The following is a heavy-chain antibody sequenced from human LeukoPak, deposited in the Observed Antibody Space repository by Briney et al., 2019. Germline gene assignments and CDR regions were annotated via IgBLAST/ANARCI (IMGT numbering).Heavy chain of an antibody. CDR1: GGSISSYY. CDR2: IYYSGST. Sequence: SETLSLTCTVSGGSISSYYWSWIRQPPGKGLEWIGYIYYSGSTNYNPSLKSRVTISVDTSKNQFSLKLSSVTAADTAVYYCAREHTVSSGWYARGAFDIWGQGTMVTVSS. CDR3: AREHTVSSGWYARGAFDI. D-gene: IGHD6-19*01. V-gene: IGHV4-59*01. J-gene: IGHJ3*02.